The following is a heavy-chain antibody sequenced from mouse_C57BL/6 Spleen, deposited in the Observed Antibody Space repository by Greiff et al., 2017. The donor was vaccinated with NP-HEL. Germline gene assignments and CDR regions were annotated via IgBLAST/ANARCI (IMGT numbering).Heavy chain of an antibody. V-gene: IGHV5-6*01. CDR3: AREGTNTYFDY. J-gene: IGHJ2*01. CDR1: GFTFSSYG. Sequence: EVQGVESGGDLVKPGGSLKLSCAASGFTFSSYGMSWVRQTPDKRLEWVATISSGGSYTYYPDSVKGRFTISRDNAKNTLYLQMSSLKSEDTAMYYCAREGTNTYFDYWGQGTTLTVSS. D-gene: IGHD1-3*01. CDR2: ISSGGSYT.